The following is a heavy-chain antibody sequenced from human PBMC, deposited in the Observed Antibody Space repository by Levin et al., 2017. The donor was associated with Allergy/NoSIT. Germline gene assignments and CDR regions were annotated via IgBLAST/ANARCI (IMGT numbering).Heavy chain of an antibody. CDR2: ISWNSGRI. CDR1: GFIFDDYG. CDR3: VKGRGYGDSTNYYYYGMDV. Sequence: SLKISCVVSGFIFDDYGMHWVRQAPGRGLEWVSGISWNSGRIGYVDSVKGRFTISRDNAKNSLYLQMNSLRPEDTALYYCVKGRGYGDSTNYYYYGMDVWGQGTTVTVSS. V-gene: IGHV3-9*01. J-gene: IGHJ6*02. D-gene: IGHD4-17*01.